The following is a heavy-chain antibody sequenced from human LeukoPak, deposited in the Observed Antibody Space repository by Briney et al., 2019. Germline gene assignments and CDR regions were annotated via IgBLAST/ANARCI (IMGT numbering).Heavy chain of an antibody. CDR1: GGSISTYY. CDR3: ARASSIYYDSSPFDY. V-gene: IGHV4-59*01. CDR2: IYYSGST. D-gene: IGHD3-22*01. Sequence: SETLSLTCTISGGSISTYYWNWIRQPPGKGLEWIGYIYYSGSTNYNPSLKSRVTISVDTSKNQFSLKLSSVTAADTAVYYCARASSIYYDSSPFDYWGQGTLVTVSS. J-gene: IGHJ4*02.